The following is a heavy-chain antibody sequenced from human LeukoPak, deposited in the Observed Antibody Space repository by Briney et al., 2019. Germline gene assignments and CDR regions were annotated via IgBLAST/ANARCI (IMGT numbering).Heavy chain of an antibody. CDR2: IRYDGSNK. V-gene: IGHV3-30*02. D-gene: IGHD3-22*01. Sequence: PGRSLRLSCAASGFTFSSYGMHWVRQAPGKGLEWVAFIRYDGSNKYYADSVKGRFTISRDNSKNTLYLQMNSLRAEDTAVYYCAKAGYYDSSGYYENYYYYYMDVWGKGTTVTVSS. J-gene: IGHJ6*03. CDR1: GFTFSSYG. CDR3: AKAGYYDSSGYYENYYYYYMDV.